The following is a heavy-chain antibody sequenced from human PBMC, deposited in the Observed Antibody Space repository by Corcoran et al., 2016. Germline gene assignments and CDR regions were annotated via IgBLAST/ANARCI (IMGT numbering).Heavy chain of an antibody. Sequence: QVQLQQWGAGLLKPSETLSLTCAVYGGSFSGYYWSWIRQPPGKGLEWIGEINHSGSTNYNPSLKSRFTISVDTSKNQFSLKLSSVTAADTAVYYCARLPMVRGVMSGFDPWGQGTLVTVSS. D-gene: IGHD3-10*01. J-gene: IGHJ5*02. CDR2: INHSGST. V-gene: IGHV4-34*01. CDR3: ARLPMVRGVMSGFDP. CDR1: GGSFSGYY.